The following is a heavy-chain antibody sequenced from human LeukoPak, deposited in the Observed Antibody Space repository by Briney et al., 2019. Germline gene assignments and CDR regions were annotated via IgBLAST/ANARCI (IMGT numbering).Heavy chain of an antibody. CDR1: GYTFPSYD. CDR2: MNPNSGNT. Sequence: VASVKVSCKASGYTFPSYDINWVRQATGQGLEWMGWMNPNSGNTGYAQKFQGRVTMTRNTSISTAYMELSSLRSEDTAVYYCARQSPWYYDLRDYWGQGTLVTVSS. V-gene: IGHV1-8*01. J-gene: IGHJ4*02. CDR3: ARQSPWYYDLRDY. D-gene: IGHD3-22*01.